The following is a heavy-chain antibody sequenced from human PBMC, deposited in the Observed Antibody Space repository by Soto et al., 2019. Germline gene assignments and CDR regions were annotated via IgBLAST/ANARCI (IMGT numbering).Heavy chain of an antibody. J-gene: IGHJ3*02. CDR1: GGTFSSYT. CDR2: IIPILGIA. V-gene: IGHV1-69*02. CDR3: APYNRGGDAFDI. Sequence: GASVKVSCKASGGTFSSYTISWVRQAPGQGLEWMGRIIPILGIANYAQKFQGRVTITAYKSTSTAYMELSSLRSEDTAVYYCAPYNRGGDAFDIWGQGTMVTVSS. D-gene: IGHD1-1*01.